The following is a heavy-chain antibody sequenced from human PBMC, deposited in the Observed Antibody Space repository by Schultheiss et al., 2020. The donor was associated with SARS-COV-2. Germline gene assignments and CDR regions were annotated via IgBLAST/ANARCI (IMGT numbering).Heavy chain of an antibody. CDR3: ARVVATTPYYYYYGMDV. CDR2: IYYSGST. D-gene: IGHD5-12*01. V-gene: IGHV4-59*01. Sequence: SETLSLTCTVSGGSISSYYWSWIRQPPGKGLEWIGYIYYSGSTNYNPSLKSRVTMSVDTSKNQFSLKLSSVTAADTAVYYCARVVATTPYYYYYGMDVWGQGTTVTVSS. J-gene: IGHJ6*02. CDR1: GGSISSYY.